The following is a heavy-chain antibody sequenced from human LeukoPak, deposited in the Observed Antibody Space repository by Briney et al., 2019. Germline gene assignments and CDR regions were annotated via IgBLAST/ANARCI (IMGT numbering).Heavy chain of an antibody. Sequence: GESLKISCKGSGYSFTSSWIGWVRQMPGKGLEWMGIIYPGASDTRYSPSFQGQVTISVDKSITTAYLQWSSLKASDTAMYYCARDMAAAGTDVFDYWGQRTLVTVSS. D-gene: IGHD6-13*01. CDR2: IYPGASDT. CDR1: GYSFTSSW. V-gene: IGHV5-51*01. J-gene: IGHJ4*02. CDR3: ARDMAAAGTDVFDY.